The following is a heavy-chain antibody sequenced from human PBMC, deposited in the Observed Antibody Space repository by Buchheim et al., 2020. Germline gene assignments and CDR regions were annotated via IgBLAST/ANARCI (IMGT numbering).Heavy chain of an antibody. D-gene: IGHD2-15*01. V-gene: IGHV1-46*03. CDR1: GYTFTSYY. Sequence: QVQLVQSGAEVKKPGASVKVSCKASGYTFTSYYMHWVRQAPGQGLEWMGIINPSGGSTSYAQKFQGRVTMTRDTSTSTVYMELSSLRSEDTAVYYCARDREYCSGGSCTPYYYYGMDVWGQGTT. J-gene: IGHJ6*02. CDR2: INPSGGST. CDR3: ARDREYCSGGSCTPYYYYGMDV.